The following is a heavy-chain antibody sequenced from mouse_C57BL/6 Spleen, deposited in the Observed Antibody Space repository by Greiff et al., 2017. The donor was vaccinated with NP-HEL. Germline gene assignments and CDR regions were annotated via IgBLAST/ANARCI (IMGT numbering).Heavy chain of an antibody. CDR1: GYSITSGYY. CDR2: ISYDGSN. CDR3: ARIWLRRWHFDV. D-gene: IGHD2-2*01. J-gene: IGHJ1*03. V-gene: IGHV3-6*01. Sequence: ESGPGLVKPSQSLSLTCSVTGYSITSGYYWNWIRQFPGNKPEWMGYISYDGSNNYNPSLKNRISITLDTSKNQFFLKLNSVTTEDTATYYCARIWLRRWHFDVWGTGTTVTVSS.